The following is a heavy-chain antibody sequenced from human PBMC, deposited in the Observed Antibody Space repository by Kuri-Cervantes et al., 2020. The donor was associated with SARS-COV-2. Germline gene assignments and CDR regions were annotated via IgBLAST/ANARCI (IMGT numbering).Heavy chain of an antibody. D-gene: IGHD5-24*01. CDR2: IKQDGSEK. Sequence: GGSLRLSCAASGFTFSSYWMSWVRQAPGKGLEWVANIKQDGSEKYYVDSVRGRFTISRDNAKNSLYLQMNSLRAEDTAVYYCARENRDGYKGGFDYWGQGTLVTVSS. J-gene: IGHJ4*02. V-gene: IGHV3-7*01. CDR1: GFTFSSYW. CDR3: ARENRDGYKGGFDY.